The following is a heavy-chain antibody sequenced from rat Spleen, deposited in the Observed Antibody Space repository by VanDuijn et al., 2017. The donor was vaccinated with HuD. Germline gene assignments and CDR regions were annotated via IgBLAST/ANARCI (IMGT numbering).Heavy chain of an antibody. CDR2: ISTGGDDT. D-gene: IGHD4-3*01. V-gene: IGHV5-25*01. Sequence: EVQLVESGGGLVRPGRSLKLSCAASGLTFSDYAMAWVRQVPEKGLEWVASISTGGDDTYYRDSVKGRFTISRDDEESTLYLQMDSLRSEDTATYFCARLGGLRNWFAYWGQGTLVTVSS. J-gene: IGHJ3*01. CDR3: ARLGGLRNWFAY. CDR1: GLTFSDYA.